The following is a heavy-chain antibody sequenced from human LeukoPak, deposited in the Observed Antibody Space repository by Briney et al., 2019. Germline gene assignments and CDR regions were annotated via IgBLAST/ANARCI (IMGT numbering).Heavy chain of an antibody. D-gene: IGHD3-22*01. V-gene: IGHV4-39*01. Sequence: SETLSLTCTVSGGSISSSSYYWGWIRQPPGKVLEWIGSIYYSGSTYYNPSLKSRVTISVDTSKNQFSLKLSSVTAADTAVYYCARPGYYDSSGYYPGWAFDIWGQGTMVTVSS. CDR3: ARPGYYDSSGYYPGWAFDI. J-gene: IGHJ3*02. CDR2: IYYSGST. CDR1: GGSISSSSYY.